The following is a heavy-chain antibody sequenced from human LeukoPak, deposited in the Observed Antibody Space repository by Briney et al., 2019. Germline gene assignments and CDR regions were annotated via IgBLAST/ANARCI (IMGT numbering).Heavy chain of an antibody. CDR3: ATDTIFGAPSDY. Sequence: GASVKVSCKASGYTFTSYNMHWVRQAPGQGLEWMGIINPSVGSTSYAQKFQGRVTMTEDTSTDTAYMELSSLRSEDTAVYYCATDTIFGAPSDYWGQGTLVTVSS. J-gene: IGHJ4*02. CDR2: INPSVGST. V-gene: IGHV1-46*01. D-gene: IGHD3-3*01. CDR1: GYTFTSYN.